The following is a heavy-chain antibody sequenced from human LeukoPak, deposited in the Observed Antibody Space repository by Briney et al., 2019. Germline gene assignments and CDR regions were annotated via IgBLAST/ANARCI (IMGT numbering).Heavy chain of an antibody. CDR1: GFTFSSHG. Sequence: GGSLRLSCATSGFTFSSHGFYWVRQAPGKGLEWVAVIWYDGSKKYYADPVKGRSTISRDNSKNTLYLEMNSLRAEDTAVYYCARDVSYNSLDYWGQGTLVTVSS. CDR2: IWYDGSKK. D-gene: IGHD6-13*01. J-gene: IGHJ4*02. V-gene: IGHV3-33*01. CDR3: ARDVSYNSLDY.